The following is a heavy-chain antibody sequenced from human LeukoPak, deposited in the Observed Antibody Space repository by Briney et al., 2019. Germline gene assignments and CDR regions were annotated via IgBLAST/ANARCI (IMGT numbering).Heavy chain of an antibody. V-gene: IGHV3-74*01. D-gene: IGHD3-3*01. J-gene: IGHJ4*02. CDR3: VRERNNFWSGHHSIFDS. CDR2: INNDGSST. CDR1: GLTFSSHW. Sequence: GGSLRLSCAASGLTFSSHWMHWVRQAPGKGLVWLSRINNDGSSTIYADSVKGRFTFSRDNAENTLFLEMSSLRVEDTAVYYCVRERNNFWSGHHSIFDSWGQGTLVTVSS.